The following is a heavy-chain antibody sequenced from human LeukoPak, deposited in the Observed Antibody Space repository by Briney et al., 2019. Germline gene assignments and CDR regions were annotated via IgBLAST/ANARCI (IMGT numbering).Heavy chain of an antibody. J-gene: IGHJ4*02. CDR2: INHSGST. Sequence: SETLSLTRAVYGGSFSGYYWTWIRQPPGKGLEWIGKINHSGSTNYNPSLKSRVTISVDTSKNQFSLKLSSVTAADTAVYYCARVKSRYFDWGGPDYWGQGTLVTVSS. V-gene: IGHV4-34*01. D-gene: IGHD3-9*01. CDR1: GGSFSGYY. CDR3: ARVKSRYFDWGGPDY.